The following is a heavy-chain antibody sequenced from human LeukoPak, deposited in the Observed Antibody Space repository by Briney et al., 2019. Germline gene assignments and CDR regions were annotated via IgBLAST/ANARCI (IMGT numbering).Heavy chain of an antibody. CDR1: GYSFTSNV. D-gene: IGHD2-15*01. CDR2: INPSGGST. Sequence: GASVKVSCKASGYSFTSNVISWVRQAPGQGLEWMGIINPSGGSTNYAQKFQGRVTMTRDMSTSTVYMELSSLRSEDTAVYYCARGARYCSGGSCPDLFDYWGQGTLVTVSS. CDR3: ARGARYCSGGSCPDLFDY. V-gene: IGHV1-46*01. J-gene: IGHJ4*02.